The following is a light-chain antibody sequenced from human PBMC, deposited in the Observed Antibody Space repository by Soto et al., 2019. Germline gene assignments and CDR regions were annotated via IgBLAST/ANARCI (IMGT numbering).Light chain of an antibody. V-gene: IGKV1-5*03. CDR3: QQYNSYSRT. J-gene: IGKJ1*01. CDR1: QSISSW. CDR2: KAS. Sequence: DIQMTQSPSTLSASVGDRVTITCRASQSISSWLAWYQQKPGKAPKLLIYKASNLESGVPSRFSGSGSGTEFTLTISSLQPDDFAPYYCQQYNSYSRTFGQGTKVEIK.